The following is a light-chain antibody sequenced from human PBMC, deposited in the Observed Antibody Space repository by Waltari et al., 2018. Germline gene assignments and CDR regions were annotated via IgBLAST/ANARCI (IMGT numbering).Light chain of an antibody. CDR2: DAS. CDR3: QKYGTLPAT. J-gene: IGKJ1*01. CDR1: QGVGKT. V-gene: IGKV3-20*01. Sequence: EIVLTQSPGTLSLSPGERATLSCRATQGVGKTLAWYQQKPGQAPRLLIYDASSRATGIPDRFSGSGYGTDFSLTISRLEPEDFAVYYCQKYGTLPATFGQGTKVEIK.